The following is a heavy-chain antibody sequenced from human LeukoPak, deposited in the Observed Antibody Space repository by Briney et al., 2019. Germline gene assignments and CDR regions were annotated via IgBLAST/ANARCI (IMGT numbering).Heavy chain of an antibody. J-gene: IGHJ4*02. CDR1: GFTFDDYA. CDR2: ISWNSGDI. D-gene: IGHD3-10*02. CDR3: AKVAATTFGNFDY. Sequence: GGSLRLSCAASGFTFDDYAMHWVRQAPGKGLEWVSGISWNSGDIGYADSVKGRFTISRDNAKNSLYLQMNSLRAEDTALYYCAKVAATTFGNFDYWGQGTLVTVSS. V-gene: IGHV3-9*01.